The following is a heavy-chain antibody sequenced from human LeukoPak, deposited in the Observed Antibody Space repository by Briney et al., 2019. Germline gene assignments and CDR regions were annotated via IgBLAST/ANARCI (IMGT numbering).Heavy chain of an antibody. Sequence: PGGSLRLSCAASGFTFSSYWMNWARQAPGKGLEWVASINHNGNVNYYVDSVKGRFTISRDNAKNSLYLQMSNLRAEDTAVYFCARWGGLDVWGQGATVTVFS. CDR2: INHNGNVN. V-gene: IGHV3-7*03. CDR3: ARWGGLDV. J-gene: IGHJ6*02. D-gene: IGHD1-26*01. CDR1: GFTFSSYW.